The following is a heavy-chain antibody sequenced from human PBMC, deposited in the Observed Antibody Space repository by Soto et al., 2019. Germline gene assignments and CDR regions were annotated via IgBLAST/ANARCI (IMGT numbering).Heavy chain of an antibody. CDR1: GGSISSYY. CDR2: IYYSGST. D-gene: IGHD3-16*01. CDR3: ARESGGSRTVYFDY. J-gene: IGHJ4*02. V-gene: IGHV4-59*01. Sequence: PSETLSLTCTVSGGSISSYYWSWIRQPPGKGLEWIGYIYYSGSTNYNPSLKSRVTISVDTSKNQFSLKLSSVTAADTAVYYCARESGGSRTVYFDYWGQGTLVTVSS.